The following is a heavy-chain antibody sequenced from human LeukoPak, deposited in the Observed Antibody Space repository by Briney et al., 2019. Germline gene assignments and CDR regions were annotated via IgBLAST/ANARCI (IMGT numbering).Heavy chain of an antibody. CDR2: IYTSGGT. CDR3: ARGSPWFGDLRDSFDI. D-gene: IGHD3-10*01. V-gene: IGHV4-61*02. J-gene: IGHJ3*02. CDR1: GGSISSGNYY. Sequence: NPSETLSLTCSVSGGSISSGNYYWSWIRQPAGKGLGWIGRIYTSGGTNYNPSLKSRVTISVDTSKNQFSLKLSSVTAADTAVYYCARGSPWFGDLRDSFDIWGQGTMVTVSS.